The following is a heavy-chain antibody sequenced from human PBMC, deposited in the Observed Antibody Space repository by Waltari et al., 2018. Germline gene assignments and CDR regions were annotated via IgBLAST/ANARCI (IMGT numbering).Heavy chain of an antibody. J-gene: IGHJ4*02. CDR1: GGSFSGYY. V-gene: IGHV4-34*01. CDR2: INHSGST. CDR3: ARHFPGYGDSSGDY. Sequence: QVQLQQWGAGLLKPSETLSLTCAVYGGSFSGYYWNWIRQPPGKGLEWIGEINHSGSTNYNPSLKSRVTISVDTSKNQFSLKLSSVTAADTAVYYCARHFPGYGDSSGDYWGQGTLVTVSS. D-gene: IGHD4-17*01.